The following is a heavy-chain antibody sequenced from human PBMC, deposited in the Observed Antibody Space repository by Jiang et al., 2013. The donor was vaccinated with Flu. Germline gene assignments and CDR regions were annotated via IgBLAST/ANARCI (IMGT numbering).Heavy chain of an antibody. V-gene: IGHV1-46*01. CDR1: GYSFTTSY. D-gene: IGHD6-19*01. CDR2: INPSGGGT. CDR3: ARGGSSGWDLFDY. J-gene: IGHJ4*02. Sequence: SGAEVKKPGAPVKISCKASGYSFTTSYMHWVRQAPGQGLEWMGLINPSGGGTRYAQKFQGRVTMTTDTSTSTVYMELSSLTIEDTAVYYCARGGSSGWDLFDYWGQGTLVTVSS.